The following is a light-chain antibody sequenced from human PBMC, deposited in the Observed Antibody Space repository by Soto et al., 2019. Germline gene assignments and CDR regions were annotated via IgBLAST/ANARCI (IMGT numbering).Light chain of an antibody. CDR1: QIVSSY. V-gene: IGKV3-11*01. J-gene: IGKJ4*01. CDR3: QQRSIWPLT. Sequence: IVLTQSPATLSLSPGERATLSFMASQIVSSYLAWYQQKPGQAPRLLIYDASNRATGISARFSGSGSGTDFTLTISSLEAEDFAVYYCQQRSIWPLTFGGGTKVDIK. CDR2: DAS.